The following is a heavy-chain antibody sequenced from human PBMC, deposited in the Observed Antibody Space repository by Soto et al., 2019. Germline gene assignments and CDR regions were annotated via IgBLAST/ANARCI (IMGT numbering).Heavy chain of an antibody. Sequence: QLQLQESGPGLVKPSETLSLTCTVSGGSISSSSYYWGWIRQPPGKGLEWIGSIYYSGSTYYNPSLKSRVTISVDTSKNQFSLKLSSVTAADTAVYYCARGIVGATTRGGIDYWGQGTLVTGSS. CDR3: ARGIVGATTRGGIDY. CDR1: GGSISSSSYY. D-gene: IGHD1-26*01. J-gene: IGHJ4*02. V-gene: IGHV4-39*01. CDR2: IYYSGST.